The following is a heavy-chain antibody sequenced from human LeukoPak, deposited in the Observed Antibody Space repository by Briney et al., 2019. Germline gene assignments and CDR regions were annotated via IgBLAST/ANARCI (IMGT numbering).Heavy chain of an antibody. CDR3: ARHGSPMYYFDY. J-gene: IGHJ4*02. CDR2: INHSGST. V-gene: IGHV4-34*01. CDR1: GGSFSGYY. Sequence: SETLSLTCAVYGGSFSGYYWSWIRQPPGKGLEWIGEINHSGSTNYNPSLKSRVTISVDTSKNQFSLKLSSVTAADTAVYYCARHGSPMYYFDYWGQGTLVTVSS. D-gene: IGHD1-26*01.